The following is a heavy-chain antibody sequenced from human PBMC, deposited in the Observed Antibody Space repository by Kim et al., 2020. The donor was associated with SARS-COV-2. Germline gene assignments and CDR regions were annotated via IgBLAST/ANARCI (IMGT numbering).Heavy chain of an antibody. CDR3: AREGTGYYNYYYYYYGMDV. J-gene: IGHJ6*02. CDR2: IPPSLMEK. CDR1: GFTFSSYW. V-gene: IGHV3-7*03. D-gene: IGHD3-9*01. Sequence: GGSLRLSCAASGFTFSSYWMSWVRQAPGKGLSWVSNIPPSLMEKSNDDSVKGRFTISRDNAKHSLYLQMNSLRAEDTAVYYCAREGTGYYNYYYYYYGMDVWGQGTTVTVSS.